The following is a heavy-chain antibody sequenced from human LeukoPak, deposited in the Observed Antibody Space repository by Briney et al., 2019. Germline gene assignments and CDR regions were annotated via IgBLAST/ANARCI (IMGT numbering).Heavy chain of an antibody. D-gene: IGHD2/OR15-2a*01. CDR2: IRQDGGDK. CDR1: GFTFSNYW. CDR3: ARVIVTVPGQSDYFDY. V-gene: IGHV3-7*03. J-gene: IGHJ4*02. Sequence: GGSLRLSCATSGFTFSNYWMYWVRQAPGKGLEWVANIRQDGGDKYYADSVKGRFTISRDNAKNSLYLQMNSLRAEDTAVYSCARVIVTVPGQSDYFDYWGQGTLVTFSS.